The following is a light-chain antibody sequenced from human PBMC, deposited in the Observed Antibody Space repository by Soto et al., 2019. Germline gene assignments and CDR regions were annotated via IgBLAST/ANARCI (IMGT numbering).Light chain of an antibody. CDR3: MQGTHWPIT. CDR2: KVS. CDR1: QSPVYSDGVTY. J-gene: IGKJ5*01. Sequence: DVVMTQSPLSLPVTLGQPASISCKSSQSPVYSDGVTYLNWFQQRPGRSPRRLIYKVSNRDSGVPARFSGSGSGTDFALKVSRVEAEDVGVYYCMQGTHWPITFGQGTLLEIK. V-gene: IGKV2-30*01.